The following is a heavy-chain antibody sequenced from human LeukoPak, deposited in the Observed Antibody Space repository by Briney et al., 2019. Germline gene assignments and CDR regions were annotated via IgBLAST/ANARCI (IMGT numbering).Heavy chain of an antibody. CDR3: ARVRLHIAAGFRNAFDI. CDR2: IYYSGST. Sequence: SETLSLTCTVSGGSISSGGYYWSWIRQHPGKGLEWIGYIYYSGSTYYNPSLKSRVTISVDTSKNQFSLKLSSVTAADTAVYYCARVRLHIAAGFRNAFDIWGQGTMVTVSS. CDR1: GGSISSGGYY. D-gene: IGHD6-13*01. V-gene: IGHV4-31*03. J-gene: IGHJ3*02.